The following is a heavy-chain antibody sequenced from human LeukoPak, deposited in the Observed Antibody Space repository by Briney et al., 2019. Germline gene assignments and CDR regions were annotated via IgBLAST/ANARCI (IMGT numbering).Heavy chain of an antibody. CDR1: GFTFSSYG. D-gene: IGHD3-3*01. Sequence: GRSLRLSCAASGFTFSSYGMHWVRQAPGKGLEWVAVISYDGSNKYYADSVKGRFTISRDNAKNTLYLQMNSLRAEDTAVYYCAKDKDFWSGYYRGVPFCYGMDVWGQGTTVTVSS. J-gene: IGHJ6*02. CDR3: AKDKDFWSGYYRGVPFCYGMDV. V-gene: IGHV3-30*18. CDR2: ISYDGSNK.